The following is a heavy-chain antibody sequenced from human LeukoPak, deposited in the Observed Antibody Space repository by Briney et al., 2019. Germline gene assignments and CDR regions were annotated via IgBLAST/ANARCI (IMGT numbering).Heavy chain of an antibody. D-gene: IGHD2-15*01. CDR1: GFTFSSYA. CDR2: ISGSGGST. Sequence: GGSLSLSCAASGFTFSSYAMSWVRQAPGKGPEWVSAISGSGGSTYYADSVKGRFTISRDNSKNTLYLQMNSLRAEDTAVYYCATAGDIVVVVAADFVYWCQGTLVTVSS. V-gene: IGHV3-23*01. CDR3: ATAGDIVVVVAADFVY. J-gene: IGHJ4*02.